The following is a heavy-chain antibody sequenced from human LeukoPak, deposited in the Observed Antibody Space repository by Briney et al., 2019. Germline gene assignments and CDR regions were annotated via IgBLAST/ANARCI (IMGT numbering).Heavy chain of an antibody. CDR1: GFTFAPYI. V-gene: IGHV3-23*01. CDR2: ISAGGAAI. CDR3: AKGGYIGYNGLFDI. Sequence: GGSLRLSCAASGFTFAPYIVSWVRQAPGKGLQWVSAISAGGAAIYYADSVKGRFTISRDDSNNMLYLQMNSLRDEDTATYYCAKGGYIGYNGLFDIWGQGSLVTVSS. D-gene: IGHD5-12*01. J-gene: IGHJ4*02.